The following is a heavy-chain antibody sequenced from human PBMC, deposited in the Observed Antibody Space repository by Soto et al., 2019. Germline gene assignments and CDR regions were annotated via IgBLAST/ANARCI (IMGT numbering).Heavy chain of an antibody. CDR1: GGSISGSY. CDR3: ARSVAVPGAHTDY. CDR2: VYYTGST. Sequence: PSETLSLTCSVSGGSISGSYWSWIRQSPGKGLEWLGYVYYTGSTNYSPSLRSRVSISVDTSKNEFSLRLSSVTAADTAVYFCARSVAVPGAHTDYWGPGTHVTVSS. V-gene: IGHV4-59*01. J-gene: IGHJ4*02. D-gene: IGHD6-19*01.